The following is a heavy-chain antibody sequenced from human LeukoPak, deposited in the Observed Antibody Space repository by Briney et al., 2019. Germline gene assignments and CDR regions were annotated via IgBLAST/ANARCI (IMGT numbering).Heavy chain of an antibody. V-gene: IGHV1-69*05. J-gene: IGHJ6*03. CDR2: IIPIFGTA. CDR1: GGTFSSYA. Sequence: ASVKVSCKASGGTFSSYAISWVRQAPGQGLEWMGGIIPIFGTANYAQKFQGRVTITTDESTSTAYMELSSLRSEDTAVYYCARADYSNYYYYYMDVWGKGTTVTVSS. CDR3: ARADYSNYYYYYMDV. D-gene: IGHD4-11*01.